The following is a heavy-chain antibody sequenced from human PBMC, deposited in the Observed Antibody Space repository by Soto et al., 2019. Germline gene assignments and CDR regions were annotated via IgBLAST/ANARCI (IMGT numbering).Heavy chain of an antibody. J-gene: IGHJ4*02. V-gene: IGHV1-2*02. D-gene: IGHD3-10*01. Sequence: QVQLVQSGTEVKKPGASVKVSCQASGYSISAYYIHWVRQAPGQGLEWMGWIDPKNGGTVSAQKFQGRLTMTRDTSISTVYMDLSGLTSDDTALYYCGRDDYGIFPYWGQGSLVTVSS. CDR3: GRDDYGIFPY. CDR1: GYSISAYY. CDR2: IDPKNGGT.